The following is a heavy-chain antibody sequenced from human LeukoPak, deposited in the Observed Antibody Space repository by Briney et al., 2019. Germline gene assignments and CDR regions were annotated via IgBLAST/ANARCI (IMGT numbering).Heavy chain of an antibody. D-gene: IGHD3-10*01. V-gene: IGHV3-7*01. CDR2: INQDGTEN. J-gene: IGHJ5*02. CDR3: ARSDFMVRIT. Sequence: TGGSLRLSCEASGFTLSSHWMSWVRQAPGKGLEWLGNINQDGTENNSVGSVKGRFTISRDNAKNSLYLQMNSLRAEDTAVYYCARSDFMVRITWGQGTLVTVSS. CDR1: GFTLSSHW.